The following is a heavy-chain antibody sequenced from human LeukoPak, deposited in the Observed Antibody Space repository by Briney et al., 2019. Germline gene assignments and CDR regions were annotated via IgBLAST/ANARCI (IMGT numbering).Heavy chain of an antibody. Sequence: GGSLRLSCAASGFTLSSYAMSWVRQAPGKGLEWVSAISGSGGSTYYADSVKGRFTVSRDNSKTTLYLQMNSLRADDTAVYYCAGDPQFPQIGYWGQGTLVTVSS. CDR1: GFTLSSYA. CDR3: AGDPQFPQIGY. CDR2: ISGSGGST. V-gene: IGHV3-23*01. D-gene: IGHD3-10*01. J-gene: IGHJ4*02.